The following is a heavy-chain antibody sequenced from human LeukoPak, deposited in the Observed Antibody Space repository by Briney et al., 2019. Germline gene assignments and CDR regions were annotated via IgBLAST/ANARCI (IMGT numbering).Heavy chain of an antibody. Sequence: SETLSLTCTVSGGSISRYTYYWPWIRQPPGKGLERIGSIDHNGGTYDNLSLKSRTTLAVNTSNNQFSVTLSSVTAPDAAVYYCASDVDTARPGRGIDVWGQGTTVTVSS. CDR2: IDHNGGT. CDR1: GGSISRYTYY. V-gene: IGHV4-39*01. D-gene: IGHD5-18*01. J-gene: IGHJ6*02. CDR3: ASDVDTARPGRGIDV.